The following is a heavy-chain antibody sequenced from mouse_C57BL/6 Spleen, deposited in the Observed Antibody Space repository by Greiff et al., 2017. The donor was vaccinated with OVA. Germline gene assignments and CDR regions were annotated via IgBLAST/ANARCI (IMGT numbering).Heavy chain of an antibody. D-gene: IGHD1-1*01. Sequence: QVQLKESGPGILQSSQTLSLTCSFSGFSLSTSGMGVSWIRQPSGKGLEWLAHIYWDDDKRYNPSLKSRLTISKDTSRNQVFLKITSVDTADTATYYCARSDYYGSSYGYFDVWGTGTTVTVSS. J-gene: IGHJ1*03. V-gene: IGHV8-12*01. CDR3: ARSDYYGSSYGYFDV. CDR1: GFSLSTSGMG. CDR2: IYWDDDK.